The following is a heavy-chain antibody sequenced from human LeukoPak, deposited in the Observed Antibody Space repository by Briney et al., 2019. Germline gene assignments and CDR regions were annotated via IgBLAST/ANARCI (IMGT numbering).Heavy chain of an antibody. D-gene: IGHD3-10*01. CDR1: GGSISSSSYY. V-gene: IGHV4-39*07. J-gene: IGHJ2*01. Sequence: PSETLSLTCTVSGGSISSSSYYWGWIRQPPGKELEWIGSIYSGGSSYYNPSLKSRVTISVDTSKNQFSLKLSSVTAADTAVYYCAREARFGYCSGPRDSKGHWYFDLWGRGTLVTVSS. CDR3: AREARFGYCSGPRDSKGHWYFDL. CDR2: IYSGGSS.